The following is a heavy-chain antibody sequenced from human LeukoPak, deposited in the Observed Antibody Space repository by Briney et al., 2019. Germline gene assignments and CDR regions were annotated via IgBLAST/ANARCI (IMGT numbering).Heavy chain of an antibody. CDR2: IYYSGST. Sequence: PSETLSLTCTVSGGSISSYYWSWIRQPPGKGLEWIGYIYYSGSTNYNPSLKSRVTISVDTSKNQFSLKLSSVTAAETAVYYCARTPYYYGSGSRPRYFDLWGRGTLVTVSS. V-gene: IGHV4-59*01. D-gene: IGHD3-10*01. CDR1: GGSISSYY. CDR3: ARTPYYYGSGSRPRYFDL. J-gene: IGHJ2*01.